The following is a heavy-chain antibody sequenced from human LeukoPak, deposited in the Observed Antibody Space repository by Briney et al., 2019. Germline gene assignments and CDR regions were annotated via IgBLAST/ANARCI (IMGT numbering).Heavy chain of an antibody. J-gene: IGHJ4*02. V-gene: IGHV3-20*04. CDR1: GFTFDDYG. CDR2: INWNGGST. CDR3: ARDRGGYCSSTSCLTLLFDY. D-gene: IGHD2-2*01. Sequence: GGSLRLSCAASGFTFDDYGMSWVRQAPGKGLEWVSGINWNGGSTGYADSVKGRFTISRDNAKNSLYLQMNSLRAEDTALYYCARDRGGYCSSTSCLTLLFDYWGQGTLVTVSS.